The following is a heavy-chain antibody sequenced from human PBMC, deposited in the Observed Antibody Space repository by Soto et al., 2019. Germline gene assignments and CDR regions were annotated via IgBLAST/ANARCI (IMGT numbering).Heavy chain of an antibody. V-gene: IGHV4-34*01. CDR3: GAGDDNWYFDL. CDR1: GGSFSGYY. Sequence: SETLSLTCAVYGGSFSGYYWSWIRQPPGKGLEWIGEINHSGSTNYNPSLKSRVTISVDTSKNQFSLKLSSVTAADTAVYYCGAGDDNWYFDLWGRGTLVTVSS. J-gene: IGHJ2*01. CDR2: INHSGST. D-gene: IGHD7-27*01.